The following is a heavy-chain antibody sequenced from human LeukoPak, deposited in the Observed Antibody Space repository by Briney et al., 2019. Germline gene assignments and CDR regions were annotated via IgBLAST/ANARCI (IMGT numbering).Heavy chain of an antibody. D-gene: IGHD2-2*01. CDR2: IYYRGST. J-gene: IGHJ4*01. CDR3: ARVGRRYCSSTSCYGPDY. CDR1: GASITRGGYY. Sequence: SETLSLTCTVSGASITRGGYYWGWIRHPPGRGLEWNAFIYYRGSTNNNPSLKTRSTIPVTTSKTQYFWRLSSVTAADTLCYSCARVGRRYCSSTSCYGPDYWGQGIQVTVSS. V-gene: IGHV4-61*08.